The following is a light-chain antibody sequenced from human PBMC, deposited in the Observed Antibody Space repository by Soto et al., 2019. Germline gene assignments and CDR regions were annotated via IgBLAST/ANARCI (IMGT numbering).Light chain of an antibody. V-gene: IGKV3-11*01. CDR2: DAT. CDR3: QQRSDWLT. J-gene: IGKJ4*01. Sequence: EIVLTQSPATLSLSPGERATLSCRASQSINNYLAWYQQKPGQAPRLLIYDATIRATGVPGRFSGSGSGTDVTLIISNVEPEDFAIYYCQQRSDWLTFGGGTKVEI. CDR1: QSINNY.